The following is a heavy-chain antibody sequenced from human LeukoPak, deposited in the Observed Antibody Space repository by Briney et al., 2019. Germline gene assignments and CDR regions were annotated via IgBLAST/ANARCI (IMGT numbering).Heavy chain of an antibody. J-gene: IGHJ6*03. V-gene: IGHV4-39*07. Sequence: PSETLSLTCTVSGGSISTSNYYWGWIRQPPGKGLEWIGEINHSGSTNYNPSLKSRVTISVDTSKNQFSLKLSSVTAADTAVYYCARLGLAAAGKPYYYYMDVWGKGTTVTVSS. CDR2: INHSGST. CDR3: ARLGLAAAGKPYYYYMDV. CDR1: GGSISTSNYY. D-gene: IGHD6-13*01.